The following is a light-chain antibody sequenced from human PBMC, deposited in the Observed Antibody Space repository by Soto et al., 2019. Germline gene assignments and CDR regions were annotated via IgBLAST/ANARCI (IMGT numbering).Light chain of an antibody. Sequence: EIVVTQSPGTLSLSPGERATLSCRASQSVSSNSLDWYQQKPGQAPRLLIYGASSRATGIPDRFSGSGSGTDFTLTISTLEPEDFAVYYCQQYGSSPWTFGQGTKVDIK. CDR3: QQYGSSPWT. V-gene: IGKV3-20*01. CDR1: QSVSSNS. J-gene: IGKJ1*01. CDR2: GAS.